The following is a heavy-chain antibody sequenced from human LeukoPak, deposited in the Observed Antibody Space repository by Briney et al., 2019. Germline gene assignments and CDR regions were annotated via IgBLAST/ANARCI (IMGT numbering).Heavy chain of an antibody. V-gene: IGHV3-7*01. CDR2: IDQDGGQK. D-gene: IGHD5-18*01. CDR1: GFTFSNYW. Sequence: GGSLRLSCAVSGFTFSNYWMSWVRQAPGKGLEWVANIDQDGGQKYYVDSVKGRFTISRDNAQTSLFLRMNSLRAEDTAMYYCAIDMGGYNYGADVSDIGGQGTMVTVSS. CDR3: AIDMGGYNYGADVSDI. J-gene: IGHJ3*02.